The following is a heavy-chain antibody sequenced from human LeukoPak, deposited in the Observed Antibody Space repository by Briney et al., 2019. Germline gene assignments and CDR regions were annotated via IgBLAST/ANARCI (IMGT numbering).Heavy chain of an antibody. CDR1: GYTFTGYY. D-gene: IGHD3-22*01. Sequence: ASAKVSCKASGYTFTGYYMHWVRQAPGQGLEWMGWINPNSGGTNYAQKFQGRVTMTRDTSISTAYMELSRLRSDDTAVYYCARDQPYYDSSGYYYWGQGTLVTVSS. CDR3: ARDQPYYDSSGYYY. CDR2: INPNSGGT. V-gene: IGHV1-2*02. J-gene: IGHJ4*02.